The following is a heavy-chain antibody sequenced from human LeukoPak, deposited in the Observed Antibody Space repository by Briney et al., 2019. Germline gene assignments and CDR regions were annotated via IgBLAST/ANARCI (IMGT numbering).Heavy chain of an antibody. J-gene: IGHJ4*02. Sequence: SETLSLTCAISGSSISSGYYWVWIRQPPGKGLEWIGSIYHGGTTYYNPSLKSRVTISVDTSKNQFSLKLSSVTAADTAVYYCARDVLPPIVGAPYWGQGTLVTVSS. CDR1: GSSISSGYY. V-gene: IGHV4-38-2*02. D-gene: IGHD1-26*01. CDR2: IYHGGTT. CDR3: ARDVLPPIVGAPY.